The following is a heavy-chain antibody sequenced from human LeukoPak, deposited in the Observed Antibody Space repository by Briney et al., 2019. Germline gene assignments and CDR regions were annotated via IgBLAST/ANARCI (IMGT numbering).Heavy chain of an antibody. J-gene: IGHJ4*02. V-gene: IGHV3-23*01. CDR2: ISSSADNT. D-gene: IGHD4-17*01. CDR3: ARMTTVTHY. Sequence: GGSLRLSCAASGFTFSNYAMSWVRQAPGKGLEWVSSISSSADNTYHADSVKGRFTISRDNAKNSLYLQMNSLRAEDTAVYYCARMTTVTHYWGQGTLVTVSS. CDR1: GFTFSNYA.